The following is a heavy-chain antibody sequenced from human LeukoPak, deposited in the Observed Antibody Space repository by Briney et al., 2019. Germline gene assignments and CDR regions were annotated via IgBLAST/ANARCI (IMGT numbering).Heavy chain of an antibody. D-gene: IGHD1-26*01. Sequence: GASVKVSCKASGYTFTGYYMHWVRQAPGQGLEWMGWINPNSGGTNYAQKFQGRVTMTRDTSISTAYMELSRLRSDDTAVYYCARPHRELLAFDAFDVWGQGTMVTVSS. CDR3: ARPHRELLAFDAFDV. J-gene: IGHJ3*01. CDR2: INPNSGGT. CDR1: GYTFTGYY. V-gene: IGHV1-2*02.